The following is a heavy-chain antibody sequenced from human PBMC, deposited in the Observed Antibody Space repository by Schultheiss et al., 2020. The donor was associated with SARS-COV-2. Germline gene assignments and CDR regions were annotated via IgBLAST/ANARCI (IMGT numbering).Heavy chain of an antibody. CDR1: GFTFSSYW. D-gene: IGHD3-10*01. CDR2: INGDGSGT. V-gene: IGHV3-74*01. Sequence: GGSLRLSCAASGFTFSSYWMHWVRLPPGKGLMWVSHINGDGSGTNYADSVKGRFTISRDNAKNTLFLQMNSLRVEDTAVYHCAILSLLWNGELRVWGQGTTVTVAS. J-gene: IGHJ6*02. CDR3: AILSLLWNGELRV.